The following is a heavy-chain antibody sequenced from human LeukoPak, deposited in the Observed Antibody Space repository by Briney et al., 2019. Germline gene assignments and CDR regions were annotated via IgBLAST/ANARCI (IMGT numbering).Heavy chain of an antibody. J-gene: IGHJ4*02. CDR3: ARDAIPGHFDY. CDR1: GFTFSTYW. D-gene: IGHD2-2*02. CDR2: INQDGSQT. V-gene: IGHV3-7*03. Sequence: GGSLRLSCAASGFTFSTYWMRWVRQAPEKGLEWVANINQDGSQTYYVGSVKGRFTISSDNAKNLVHLQMNSLRGEDTAVYYCARDAIPGHFDYWGQGILVAVSS.